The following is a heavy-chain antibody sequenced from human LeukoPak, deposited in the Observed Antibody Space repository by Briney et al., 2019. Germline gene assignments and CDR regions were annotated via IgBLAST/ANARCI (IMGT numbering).Heavy chain of an antibody. CDR3: ARTSGYSYGGRGPLDY. CDR1: GYTFTSYG. CDR2: ISAYNGNI. J-gene: IGHJ4*02. V-gene: IGHV1-18*01. Sequence: ASVKVCCNASGYTFTSYGISWVRQPPGQGLEWMGWISAYNGNINDAQKLQGRVTMTTDTSTSTAYMELRSMRSDDTAVYYCARTSGYSYGGRGPLDYWGQGTLVTVSS. D-gene: IGHD5-18*01.